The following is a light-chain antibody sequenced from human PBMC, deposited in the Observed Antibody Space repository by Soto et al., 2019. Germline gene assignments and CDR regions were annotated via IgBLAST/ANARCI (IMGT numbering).Light chain of an antibody. CDR2: DNT. V-gene: IGLV1-40*01. J-gene: IGLJ2*01. CDR1: SSDIGAGYR. CDR3: QSFDKDLSAVV. Sequence: QPVLTQPPSVSGAPGERVTISCTGSSSDIGAGYRVRWYQQVPGTAPKLLIYDNTNRPSGVSVRFSGSKSGTSASLAISGLQAEDEADYYCQSFDKDLSAVVFGGGTKVTVL.